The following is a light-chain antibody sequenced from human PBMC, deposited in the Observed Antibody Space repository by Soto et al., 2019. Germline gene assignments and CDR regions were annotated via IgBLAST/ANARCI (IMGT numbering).Light chain of an antibody. J-gene: IGKJ1*01. CDR2: KAS. V-gene: IGKV1-5*03. Sequence: DIQMAQSPSTLSASVGDRVTITCRASQSISSWLAWYQQKPGKAPKLLIYKASSLESGVPSRFSGSGSGTEFTLTISSLQPEDFATYYCQQYNSYSPWTFGQGTKVEIK. CDR1: QSISSW. CDR3: QQYNSYSPWT.